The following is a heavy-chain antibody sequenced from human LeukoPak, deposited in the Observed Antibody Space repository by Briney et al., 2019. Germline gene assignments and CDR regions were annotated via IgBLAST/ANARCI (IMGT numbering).Heavy chain of an antibody. CDR1: GYTFTGYY. Sequence: GESLKISCKASGYTFTGYYMHWVRQAPGQGLEWMGWISAYNGNTNYAQNLQGRVTMTTDTSTSTAYMELRSLRSDDTAVYYCAREFRTYYDFWSGYYIFDYWGQGTLVTVSS. CDR3: AREFRTYYDFWSGYYIFDY. CDR2: ISAYNGNT. V-gene: IGHV1-18*04. D-gene: IGHD3-3*01. J-gene: IGHJ4*02.